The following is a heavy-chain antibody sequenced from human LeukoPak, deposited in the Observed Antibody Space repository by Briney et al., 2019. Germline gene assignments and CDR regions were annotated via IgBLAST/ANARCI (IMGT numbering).Heavy chain of an antibody. D-gene: IGHD3-10*01. V-gene: IGHV4-39*01. Sequence: PSETLSLTCTVSGGSISSSNYYWGWIRQPPGKGLEWIETIYYSGSTYYNPSLKSRITISVDTSKNQFSLKMRSVTAADTAVYYCARHPWDYYGSGLNWFDPWGQGTLVTVSS. CDR1: GGSISSSNYY. CDR3: ARHPWDYYGSGLNWFDP. J-gene: IGHJ5*02. CDR2: IYYSGST.